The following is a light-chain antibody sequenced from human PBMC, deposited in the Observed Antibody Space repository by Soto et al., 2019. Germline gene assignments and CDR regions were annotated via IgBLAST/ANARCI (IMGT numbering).Light chain of an antibody. Sequence: SPATQSLSPGERATLSCGASQTISNNFLAWYQQRPGLAPRLLIYDASNRAAGIPDRFSGSGSGTDFTLTISRLEPEDFAVYYCQQFDKLITFGGGTNVDIK. CDR3: QQFDKLIT. J-gene: IGKJ4*01. CDR1: QTISNNF. CDR2: DAS. V-gene: IGKV3D-20*01.